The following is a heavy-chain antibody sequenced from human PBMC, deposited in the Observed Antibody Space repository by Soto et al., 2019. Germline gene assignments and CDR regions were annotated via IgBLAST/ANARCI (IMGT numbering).Heavy chain of an antibody. V-gene: IGHV1-69*13. CDR1: GYTFTSYA. Sequence: GASVKVSCKASGYTFTSYAISCVRQAPGQVLEWMGGIIPIFGTANYAQKFQGRVTITADESTSTAYMELSSLRSEDTAVYYCARRKGYDFWSAQNAFDIWGQGTMVTVSS. CDR2: IIPIFGTA. J-gene: IGHJ3*02. CDR3: ARRKGYDFWSAQNAFDI. D-gene: IGHD3-3*01.